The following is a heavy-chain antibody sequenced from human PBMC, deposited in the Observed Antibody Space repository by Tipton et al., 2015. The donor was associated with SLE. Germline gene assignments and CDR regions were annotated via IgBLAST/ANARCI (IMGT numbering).Heavy chain of an antibody. CDR3: AREVRDYYDSSVRAFDI. CDR2: ISSSGSTI. V-gene: IGHV3-11*04. CDR1: GFTFSDYY. Sequence: SGFTFSDYYMSWIRQAPGKGLEWVSYISSSGSTIYYADSVKGRFTISRDNAKNSLYLQMNSLRAEDTAVYYCAREVRDYYDSSVRAFDIWGQGTMVTVSS. D-gene: IGHD3-22*01. J-gene: IGHJ3*02.